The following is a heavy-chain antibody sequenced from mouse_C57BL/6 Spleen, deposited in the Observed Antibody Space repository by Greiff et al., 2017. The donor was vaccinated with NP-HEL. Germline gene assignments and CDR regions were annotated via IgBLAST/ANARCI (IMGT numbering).Heavy chain of an antibody. CDR1: GFTFSDYG. D-gene: IGHD4-1*01. CDR2: ISSGSSTI. J-gene: IGHJ2*01. V-gene: IGHV5-17*01. Sequence: EVHLVESGGGLVKPGGSLKLSCAASGFTFSDYGMHWVRQAPEKGLEWVAYISSGSSTIYYADTVKGRFTISRDNAKNTLFLQMTSLRSEDTAMYYCARGYWDGFDYWGQGTTLTVSS. CDR3: ARGYWDGFDY.